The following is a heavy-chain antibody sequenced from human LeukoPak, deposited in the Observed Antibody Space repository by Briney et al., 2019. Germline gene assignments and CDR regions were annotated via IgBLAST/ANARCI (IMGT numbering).Heavy chain of an antibody. Sequence: GGSLRLSCAASGFTFSSYWMHWVRQAPGKGLVWVSRINSDGSSTSYADSVKGRFTISRDNAKNTLYLQMNSLRAEDTAVYYCVSGYDNYYYCYYMDVWGKGTTVTVSS. CDR1: GFTFSSYW. CDR2: INSDGSST. CDR3: VSGYDNYYYCYYMDV. D-gene: IGHD5-12*01. J-gene: IGHJ6*03. V-gene: IGHV3-74*01.